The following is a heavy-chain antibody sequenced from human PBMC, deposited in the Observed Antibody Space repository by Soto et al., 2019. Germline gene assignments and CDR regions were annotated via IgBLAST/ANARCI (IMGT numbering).Heavy chain of an antibody. CDR2: INHSGST. J-gene: IGHJ5*02. CDR3: ARGLTRSIAARRCWFDP. Sequence: QVQLQQWGAGLLKPSETLSLTCAVYGGSFSGYYWSWIRQPPGKGLEWIGEINHSGSTNYNPSLKSQVTISVDTSKNQFSLKLSSVTAADTAVYYCARGLTRSIAARRCWFDPWGQGTLVTVSS. V-gene: IGHV4-34*01. CDR1: GGSFSGYY. D-gene: IGHD6-6*01.